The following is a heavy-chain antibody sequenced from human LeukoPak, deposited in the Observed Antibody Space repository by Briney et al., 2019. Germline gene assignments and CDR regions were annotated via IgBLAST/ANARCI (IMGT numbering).Heavy chain of an antibody. CDR1: GFTFSSYT. J-gene: IGHJ2*01. V-gene: IGHV3-21*01. Sequence: GGSLRLSCAASGFTFSSYTMNWVRQAPGKGLEWVSSISSTSSYIYYADSVKGRFTISRDNAKNSLYLQMNSLRAEDTAVYYCATAVNWYFDLWGRGTLVTVSS. CDR3: ATAVNWYFDL. CDR2: ISSTSSYI.